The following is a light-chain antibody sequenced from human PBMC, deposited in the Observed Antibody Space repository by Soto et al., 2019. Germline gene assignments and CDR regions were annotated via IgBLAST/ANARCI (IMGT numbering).Light chain of an antibody. V-gene: IGKV3-20*01. CDR2: GAS. CDR3: QQYGSSPST. Sequence: EIVLTQSPGTLSLSPGERATLSCRASQSLSNSLAWYQQKPGQAPRLLIFGASTRATGIPDTFSGSGSGTDFTLTISRLEPEDVAVYYCQQYGSSPSTFGQGTKVEIK. J-gene: IGKJ2*01. CDR1: QSLSNS.